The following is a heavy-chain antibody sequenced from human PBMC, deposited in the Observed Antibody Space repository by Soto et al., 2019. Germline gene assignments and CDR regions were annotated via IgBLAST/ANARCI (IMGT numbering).Heavy chain of an antibody. CDR2: FYHSGST. CDR3: AREETGNDALDI. CDR1: GGSLRSATYY. V-gene: IGHV4-31*11. J-gene: IGHJ3*02. Sequence: QLQLQESGPGLVKPSQTLSLTCAVSGGSLRSATYYWSCIRQHPGKGLEWIGYFYHSGSTYYKPSLRSRVTISLDTSKNQFSLNLRSVTDADTAIYYCAREETGNDALDIWGQGTLVTVSS. D-gene: IGHD1-1*01.